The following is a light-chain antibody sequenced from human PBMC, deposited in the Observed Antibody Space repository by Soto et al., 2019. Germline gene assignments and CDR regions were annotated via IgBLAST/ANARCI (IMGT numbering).Light chain of an antibody. Sequence: DIQMTQSPSSLSASVGDRVTITCRASQSISNYLNWYQQKPGKAPKLLIYAAPSLQSGVPSRFSGGGSGTDFTLTISILHPQDFASYYCQQSYKSPLTFGGGTKVAI. V-gene: IGKV1-39*01. J-gene: IGKJ4*01. CDR3: QQSYKSPLT. CDR2: AAP. CDR1: QSISNY.